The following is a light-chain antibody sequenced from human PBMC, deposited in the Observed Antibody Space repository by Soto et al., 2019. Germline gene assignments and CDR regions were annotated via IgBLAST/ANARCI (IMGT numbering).Light chain of an antibody. CDR1: QSVHYY. Sequence: EVGLTQSPATLSLSPGDRAALSCKASQSVHYYLAWYLQKPGQAPRLLIYGASNRAAGIPARFSGSGSGTDFTLTINSLEPEDFAVYYCQQRSNWPPITFGQGTRLEIK. CDR3: QQRSNWPPIT. CDR2: GAS. V-gene: IGKV3-11*01. J-gene: IGKJ5*01.